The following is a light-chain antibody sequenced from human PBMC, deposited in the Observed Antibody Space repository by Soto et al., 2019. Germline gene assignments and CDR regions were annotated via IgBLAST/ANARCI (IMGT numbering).Light chain of an antibody. J-gene: IGLJ1*01. Sequence: QSVLTQPPSVSGAPGQRVTIFCTGSTSNIGADYDVHWYRQLPGTAPRLLINSNTKPPGGVPGLSSGSNSGTSASLAITGLQAEDEGNYYCQSYDTSLRAYVFGTGTKVTVL. V-gene: IGLV1-40*01. CDR2: SNT. CDR1: TSNIGADYD. CDR3: QSYDTSLRAYV.